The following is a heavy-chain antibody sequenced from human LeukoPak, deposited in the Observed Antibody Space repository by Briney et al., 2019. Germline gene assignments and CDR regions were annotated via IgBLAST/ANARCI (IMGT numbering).Heavy chain of an antibody. J-gene: IGHJ6*03. V-gene: IGHV1-69*05. CDR1: GGTFSSYA. Sequence: GASVKVSCKASGGTFSSYAISWVRQAPGQGLEWMGGIIPIFGTANYAQKFQGRVTITTDESTSTAYMELSSLRSEDTAVYYCARGVYDFWSGIGPLGPGDYYYYYMDVWGKGTTVTVSS. CDR3: ARGVYDFWSGIGPLGPGDYYYYYMDV. D-gene: IGHD3-3*01. CDR2: IIPIFGTA.